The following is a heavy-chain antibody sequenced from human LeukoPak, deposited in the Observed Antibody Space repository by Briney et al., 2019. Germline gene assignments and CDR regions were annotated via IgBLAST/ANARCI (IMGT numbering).Heavy chain of an antibody. CDR3: ARDVGYDSSGYYYAL. J-gene: IGHJ4*02. V-gene: IGHV4-59*01. Sequence: SETLSLTCTVSGGSISSYYWSWIRQPPGKGLDWIGYIYYSGSTNYNPSLKSRVTISVDTSKNQFSLKLSSVTAADTAVYYCARDVGYDSSGYYYALWGQGTLVTVSS. CDR2: IYYSGST. CDR1: GGSISSYY. D-gene: IGHD3-22*01.